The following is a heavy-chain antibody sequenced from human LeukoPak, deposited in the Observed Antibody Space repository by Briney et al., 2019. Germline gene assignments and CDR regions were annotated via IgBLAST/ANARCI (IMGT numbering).Heavy chain of an antibody. J-gene: IGHJ4*02. CDR1: GFTFSSYW. D-gene: IGHD6-13*01. Sequence: PGGSLRHSCVASGFTFSSYWMSWVRQAPGKGLEWVANIKQDGSEKYYVDSVEGRFTISRDNAKNSLYLQMNSLRAEDTAVYYCAREGSSSCDYWGQGTLVTVSS. CDR2: IKQDGSEK. V-gene: IGHV3-7*01. CDR3: AREGSSSCDY.